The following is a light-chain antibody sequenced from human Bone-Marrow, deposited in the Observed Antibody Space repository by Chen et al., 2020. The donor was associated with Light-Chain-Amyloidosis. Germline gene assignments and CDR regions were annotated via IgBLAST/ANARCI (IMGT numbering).Light chain of an antibody. Sequence: SYELTQPPSVSVSPGQTARITCSGDDLPTKYAYWYQQKPGQAPVLVIHIDTERPSGISERVSGSSAGKTATLTISGVQAEEEADYHCQSADSSGTYEVIFGGGTKLTVL. J-gene: IGLJ2*01. V-gene: IGLV3-25*02. CDR2: IDT. CDR1: DLPTKY. CDR3: QSADSSGTYEVI.